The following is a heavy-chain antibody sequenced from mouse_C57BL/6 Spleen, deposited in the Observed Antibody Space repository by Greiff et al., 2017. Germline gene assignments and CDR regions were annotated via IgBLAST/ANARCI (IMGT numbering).Heavy chain of an antibody. J-gene: IGHJ2*01. V-gene: IGHV1-7*01. D-gene: IGHD2-2*01. Sequence: QVQLQQSGAELAKPGASVKLSCKASGYTFTSYWMHWVKQRPGQGLEWIGYINPSSGYTKYNQKFKDKAPLTADKSSSTAYRQLSSLTYEDSAVYSCARAGYDGSYFDYWGQGTTLTVSS. CDR3: ARAGYDGSYFDY. CDR2: INPSSGYT. CDR1: GYTFTSYW.